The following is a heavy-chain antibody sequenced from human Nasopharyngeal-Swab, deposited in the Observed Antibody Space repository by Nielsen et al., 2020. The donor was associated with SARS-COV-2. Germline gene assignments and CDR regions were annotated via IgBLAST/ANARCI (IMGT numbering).Heavy chain of an antibody. D-gene: IGHD3-22*01. J-gene: IGHJ3*02. CDR1: GYTFTSYG. CDR2: ISAYNGNT. V-gene: IGHV1-18*01. CDR3: ASSITMIVGDAFDI. Sequence: ASVKVSCKASGYTFTSYGISWVRQAPGQGLEWMGWISAYNGNTNYAQKLQGRVTMTTDTSTITAYMELRSLRSDDTAVYYCASSITMIVGDAFDIWGQGTMVTVSS.